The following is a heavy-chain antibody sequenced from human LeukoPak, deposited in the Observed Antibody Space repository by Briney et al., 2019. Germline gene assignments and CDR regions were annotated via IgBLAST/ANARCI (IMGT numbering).Heavy chain of an antibody. CDR3: ARELSTVTTLWFDP. V-gene: IGHV1-69*05. Sequence: GASVKVSCKASGGTFSSYAISWVRQAPGQGLEWMGRIIPIFGTANYAQKFEGRVTITTDESTSTAYMELSSLRCEDTAVYYCARELSTVTTLWFDPWGQGTLVTVSS. J-gene: IGHJ5*02. D-gene: IGHD4-17*01. CDR1: GGTFSSYA. CDR2: IIPIFGTA.